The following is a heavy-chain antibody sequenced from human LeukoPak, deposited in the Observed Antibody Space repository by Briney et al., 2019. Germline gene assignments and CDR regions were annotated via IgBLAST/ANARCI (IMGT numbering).Heavy chain of an antibody. CDR2: ISSSSSTI. V-gene: IGHV3-48*01. Sequence: GGPLRLSCAASGFTFSSYSMNWVRQAPGKGLEWVSYISSSSSTIYYADSVKGRFTISRDNAKNSLYLQMNSLRAEDTAVYYCASWVPYYYDSSGYYSRYYYYGMDVWGQGTTVTVSS. J-gene: IGHJ6*02. CDR3: ASWVPYYYDSSGYYSRYYYYGMDV. CDR1: GFTFSSYS. D-gene: IGHD3-22*01.